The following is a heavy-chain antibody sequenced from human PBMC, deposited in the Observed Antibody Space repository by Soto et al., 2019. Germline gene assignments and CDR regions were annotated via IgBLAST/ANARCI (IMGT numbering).Heavy chain of an antibody. CDR3: TRSRNQGSSGWSRDY. J-gene: IGHJ4*02. CDR2: SRNKANSYTT. D-gene: IGHD6-19*01. Sequence: EVQLVESGGGLVQPGGSLRLSCAASGFTFSDYIMDWVRQAPGKGLEWVGRSRNKANSYTTEYAASVKGRFIISRDDSKNSLYLQMNSLKTEDTAVYYCTRSRNQGSSGWSRDYLVQGTLVIVSS. V-gene: IGHV3-72*01. CDR1: GFTFSDYI.